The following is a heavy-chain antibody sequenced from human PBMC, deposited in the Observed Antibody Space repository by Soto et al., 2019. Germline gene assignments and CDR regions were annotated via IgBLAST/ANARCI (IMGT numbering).Heavy chain of an antibody. D-gene: IGHD3-3*01. CDR2: ISGSGGST. J-gene: IGHJ5*02. V-gene: IGHV3-23*01. CDR1: GFTFSSYA. Sequence: GGSLRLSCAASGFTFSSYAMSWVRRAPGKGLEWVSAISGSGGSTYYADSVKGRFTISRDNSKNTLYLQMNSLRAEDTAVYYCAKAAYDFWSGYLDSRYNWFDPWGQGTLVTVSS. CDR3: AKAAYDFWSGYLDSRYNWFDP.